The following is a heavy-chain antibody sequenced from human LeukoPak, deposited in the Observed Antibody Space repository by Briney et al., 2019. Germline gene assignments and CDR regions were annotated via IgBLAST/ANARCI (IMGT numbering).Heavy chain of an antibody. CDR1: VYTFTSYY. J-gene: IGHJ4*02. CDR2: INPSGGST. V-gene: IGHV1-46*01. D-gene: IGHD2-8*01. CDR3: ARDGCPFDY. Sequence: GASVKVSFKSSVYTFTSYYMHWVRQAPGQGLEWMGIINPSGGSTSYAQKFQGRVTMTRDTSTSTVYMELSSLRSEDTAVYYCARDGCPFDYWGQGTLVTVSS.